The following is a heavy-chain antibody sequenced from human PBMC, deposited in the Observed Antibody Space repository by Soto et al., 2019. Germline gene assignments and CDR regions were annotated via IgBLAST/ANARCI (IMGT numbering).Heavy chain of an antibody. CDR2: ISGSGGST. CDR1: RFTFSSFA. V-gene: IGHV3-23*01. D-gene: IGHD6-13*01. CDR3: ARGFSAGKGHPPDF. Sequence: GGSLRLSCAASRFTFSSFAMSWVRQAPGKGLDWVSAISGSGGSTYSADSVKGRFTISRDNSKNTLYLQMRSLRAEDTAVYSCARGFSAGKGHPPDFCGQGSLVTVCS. J-gene: IGHJ4*02.